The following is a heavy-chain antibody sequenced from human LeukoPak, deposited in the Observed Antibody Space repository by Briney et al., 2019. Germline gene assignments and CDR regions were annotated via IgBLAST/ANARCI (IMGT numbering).Heavy chain of an antibody. D-gene: IGHD6-6*01. CDR2: INPNSGGT. CDR1: GYTFIDSY. Sequence: ASVKVSCKASGYTFIDSYMHWVRQAPGQGLEWLGWINPNSGGTNYAQNLQGRVTMTTDTSTSTAYMELRSLRSDDTAVYYCAREASVAWFDPWGQGTLVTVSS. V-gene: IGHV1-2*02. CDR3: AREASVAWFDP. J-gene: IGHJ5*02.